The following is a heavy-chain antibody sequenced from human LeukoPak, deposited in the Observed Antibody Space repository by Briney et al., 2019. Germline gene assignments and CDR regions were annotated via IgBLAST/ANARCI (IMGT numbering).Heavy chain of an antibody. CDR2: IYHSGST. CDR3: ARGRAYGEIDY. Sequence: SETLSLTCTVSGGSISSGGYYWSWIRQPPGKGLEWIGYIYHSGSTYYNPSLKSRVTISVDTSKNQFSLKLSSVTAADTAVYYCARGRAYGEIDYWGQGTLVTVSS. J-gene: IGHJ4*02. CDR1: GGSISSGGYY. V-gene: IGHV4-30-2*01. D-gene: IGHD4-17*01.